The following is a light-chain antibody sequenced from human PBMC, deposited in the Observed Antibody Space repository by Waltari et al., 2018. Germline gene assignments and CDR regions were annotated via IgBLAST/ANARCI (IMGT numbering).Light chain of an antibody. CDR3: QQYDNVPRT. V-gene: IGKV1-33*01. CDR2: DAS. J-gene: IGKJ2*01. Sequence: DIQMTQSPSSLSASVGDRVTITCQASQYITNYLNWYQQKPGKAPELLIYDASNLETGVPSRFSGSGSGTDFTFTISNLQPEDIATYYCQQYDNVPRTFGQGTKLEI. CDR1: QYITNY.